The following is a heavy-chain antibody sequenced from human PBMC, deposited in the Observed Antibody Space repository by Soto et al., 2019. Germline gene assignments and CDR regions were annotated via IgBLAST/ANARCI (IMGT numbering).Heavy chain of an antibody. CDR3: ARDVGILAGGCARCSMGY. CDR2: ISAYNGHR. Sequence: QVQVVQSGGGVREPGASVKVSCKASGYDFRSYGIMWVRQAPGQGLEWMGWISAYNGHRNYAQGLPCRITMTIDPSTTTSSVEVRSLRTDDTAVYSCARDVGILAGGCARCSMGYWGQGTLVAVSS. D-gene: IGHD6-19*01. V-gene: IGHV1-18*01. CDR1: GYDFRSYG. J-gene: IGHJ4*02.